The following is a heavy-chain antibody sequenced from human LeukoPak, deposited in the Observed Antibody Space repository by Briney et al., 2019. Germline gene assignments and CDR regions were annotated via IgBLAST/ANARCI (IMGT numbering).Heavy chain of an antibody. Sequence: GGSLRLSCTASGFTFGDYAMSWVRQAPGKGLEWLSGLSGSGGTTYYADSVKGRFTISRDNSKNTLYLQMNTLRAEDTAVYYCAKGSSTNSYYFGSWGQGTLVTVSS. CDR1: GFTFGDYA. V-gene: IGHV3-23*01. J-gene: IGHJ4*02. D-gene: IGHD1-1*01. CDR3: AKGSSTNSYYFGS. CDR2: LSGSGGTT.